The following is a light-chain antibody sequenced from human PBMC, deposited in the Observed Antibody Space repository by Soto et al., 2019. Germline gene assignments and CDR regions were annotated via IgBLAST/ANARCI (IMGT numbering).Light chain of an antibody. CDR3: QQRANWPLT. J-gene: IGKJ4*01. Sequence: EVVLTQSPGTLSVSPGERATLSCRASQNVGTQLAWYQQKLGQAPRLLIYDASSRAAGIPVRFSGGGSGTDFTLTISSLEPEDLAIYYCQQRANWPLTFGGGTTVEI. CDR2: DAS. V-gene: IGKV3-11*01. CDR1: QNVGTQ.